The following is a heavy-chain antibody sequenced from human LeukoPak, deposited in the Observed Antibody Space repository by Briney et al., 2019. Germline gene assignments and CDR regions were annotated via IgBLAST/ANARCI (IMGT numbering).Heavy chain of an antibody. D-gene: IGHD3-3*02. J-gene: IGHJ4*02. CDR2: IRGSGTTI. CDR3: ARSTSLLA. V-gene: IGHV3-48*04. Sequence: PGGSLRLSCAASGFTLSGYSMNWVRQAPGKGLEWISCIRGSGTTIYYADSVKGRFTISRDNAKNSLYLQMSSLKGEDTAVYYCARSTSLLAWGQGTLVTVSS. CDR1: GFTLSGYS.